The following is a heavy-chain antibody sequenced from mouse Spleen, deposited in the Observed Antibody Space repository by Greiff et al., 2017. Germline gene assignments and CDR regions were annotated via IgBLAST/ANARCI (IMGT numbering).Heavy chain of an antibody. CDR2: ISYDGSN. CDR3: ARFYGSSFSLFDY. V-gene: IGHV3-6*01. CDR1: GYSITSGYY. J-gene: IGHJ2*01. D-gene: IGHD1-1*01. Sequence: EVKLQESGPGLVKPSQSLSLTCSVTGYSITSGYYWNWIRQFPGNKLEWMGYISYDGSNNYNPSLKNRISITRDTSKNQFFLKLNSVTTEDTATYYCARFYGSSFSLFDYWGQGTTLTVSS.